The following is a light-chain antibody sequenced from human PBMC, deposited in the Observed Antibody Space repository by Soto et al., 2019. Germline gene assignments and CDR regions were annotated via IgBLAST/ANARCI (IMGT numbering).Light chain of an antibody. CDR2: DAS. CDR1: QRISSW. J-gene: IGKJ1*01. V-gene: IGKV1-5*01. Sequence: DIQMTQSPSTLSASVGDRVTITCRASQRISSWLAWYQQKPGKAPKLLIYDASSLESGVPSRFSGSGSGTEFTLTISSLHPDDFATYYCQQYNSYPWTFGQGTKVEIK. CDR3: QQYNSYPWT.